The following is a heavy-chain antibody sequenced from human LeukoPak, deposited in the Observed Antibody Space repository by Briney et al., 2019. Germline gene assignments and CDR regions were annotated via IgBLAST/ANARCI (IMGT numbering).Heavy chain of an antibody. CDR2: ISWNSGSI. J-gene: IGHJ4*02. CDR1: GFTLDDYA. D-gene: IGHD4-23*01. CDR3: AKDNGGNFDY. Sequence: GGSLSLSCAASGFTLDDYAKHWLRQAPGKGLEWVSGISWNSGSIGYADSVKGRFTISRDNAKNSLYPQMNRLRAEDTALYYCAKDNGGNFDYWGQRTLVTVSS. V-gene: IGHV3-9*01.